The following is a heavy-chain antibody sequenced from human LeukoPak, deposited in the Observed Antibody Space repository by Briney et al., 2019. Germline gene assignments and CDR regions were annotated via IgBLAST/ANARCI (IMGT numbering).Heavy chain of an antibody. CDR1: GFTFSSHT. D-gene: IGHD4-17*01. V-gene: IGHV3-23*01. CDR3: AKERQTGDYFTSDY. Sequence: GGSLRLSCAASGFTFSSHTMSWVRQAPGEGLEWLSAINNRGSSTYYAGSVKDRFTISRDNSENTLYLQMNSLTVDDTAVYFCAKERQTGDYFTSDYWGQGTLVTVSS. CDR2: INNRGSST. J-gene: IGHJ4*02.